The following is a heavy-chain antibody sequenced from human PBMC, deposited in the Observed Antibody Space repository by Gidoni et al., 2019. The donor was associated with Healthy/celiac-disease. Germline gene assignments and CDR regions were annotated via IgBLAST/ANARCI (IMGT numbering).Heavy chain of an antibody. CDR3: AKVWRARDYDFWSGYYTAYYFDY. D-gene: IGHD3-3*01. CDR2: ISGSGGST. CDR1: GVTFSSYA. Sequence: EVQLLESGGGLVQPGGSLRLSCAASGVTFSSYAMSWVRQAPGKGLEWVSAISGSGGSTYYADSVKGRFTISRDNSKNTLYLQMNSLRAEDTAVYYCAKVWRARDYDFWSGYYTAYYFDYWGQGTLVTVSS. V-gene: IGHV3-23*01. J-gene: IGHJ4*02.